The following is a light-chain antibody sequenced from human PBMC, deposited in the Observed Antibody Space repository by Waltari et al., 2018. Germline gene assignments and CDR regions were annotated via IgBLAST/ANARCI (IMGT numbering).Light chain of an antibody. J-gene: IGLJ2*01. CDR1: SFNIGSNY. Sequence: QSVLTQPPSASGTPGQRVTISCSGSSFNIGSNYVYWYQQLPGTAPKLLIYRNNQRPSGVPDRFSGSKSGTSASLAISGLRSEDEADYYWAAWDDSLSGVVFGGGTKLTVL. CDR2: RNN. CDR3: AAWDDSLSGVV. V-gene: IGLV1-47*01.